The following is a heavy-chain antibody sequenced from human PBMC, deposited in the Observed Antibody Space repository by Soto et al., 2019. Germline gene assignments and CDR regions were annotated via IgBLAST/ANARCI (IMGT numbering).Heavy chain of an antibody. J-gene: IGHJ3*02. D-gene: IGHD6-19*01. V-gene: IGHV1-69*08. CDR3: ARDERGSSGWYQTAGAFDI. Sequence: QVQLVQSGAEVKKPGSSVKVSCKASGGTFSSYTISWVRQAPGQGLEWMGRIIPILGIANYAKKFQGRVTITADKSTSTAYMELSSLRSEYTAVYYCARDERGSSGWYQTAGAFDIWGQGTMVTVSS. CDR2: IIPILGIA. CDR1: GGTFSSYT.